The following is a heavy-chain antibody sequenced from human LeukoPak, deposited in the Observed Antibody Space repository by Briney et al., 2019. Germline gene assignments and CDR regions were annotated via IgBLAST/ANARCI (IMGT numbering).Heavy chain of an antibody. J-gene: IGHJ5*02. CDR1: GFTFSNYA. Sequence: PGGSLRLSCAASGFTFSNYAMSWVRQAPGKGLECVSVISYIGDRTYYADSVKGRFTISRDNAKNTLYLQMNSLGAEDTAVYYRAKDLKLYSKSYRNWFDPWGQGTLVTVSS. CDR2: ISYIGDRT. D-gene: IGHD3-16*02. V-gene: IGHV3-23*01. CDR3: AKDLKLYSKSYRNWFDP.